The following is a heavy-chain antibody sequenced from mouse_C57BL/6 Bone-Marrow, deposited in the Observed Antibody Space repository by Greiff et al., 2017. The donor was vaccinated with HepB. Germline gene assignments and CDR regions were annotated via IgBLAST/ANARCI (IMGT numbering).Heavy chain of an antibody. CDR3: ARDGGLRQGYYAMDY. Sequence: EVKVVESGGGLVKPGGSLKLSCAASGFTFSSYAISWVRQTPEKRLEWVATISDGGSYTYYPDNVKGRFTISRDNAKNNLYLQMSHLKSEDTAMYYCARDGGLRQGYYAMDYWGQGTSVTVSS. CDR1: GFTFSSYA. V-gene: IGHV5-4*01. CDR2: ISDGGSYT. D-gene: IGHD2-4*01. J-gene: IGHJ4*01.